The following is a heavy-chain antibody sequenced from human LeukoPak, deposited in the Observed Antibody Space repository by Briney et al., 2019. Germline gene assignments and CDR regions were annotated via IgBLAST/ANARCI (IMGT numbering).Heavy chain of an antibody. D-gene: IGHD2/OR15-2a*01. CDR1: GFTFSSYA. CDR3: AKDLGSTVINPFDY. CDR2: ISGSGGST. V-gene: IGHV3-23*01. Sequence: GGSLRLSCAASGFTFSSYAMSWVRHAPGKGLEWVSAISGSGGSTYYADSVKGRFTISRDNSKNTLYLQMNSLRAEDTAVYYCAKDLGSTVINPFDYWRQGTLVTVSS. J-gene: IGHJ4*02.